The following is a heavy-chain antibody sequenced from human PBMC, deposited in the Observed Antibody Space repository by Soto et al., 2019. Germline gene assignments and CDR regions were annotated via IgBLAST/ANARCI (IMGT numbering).Heavy chain of an antibody. D-gene: IGHD2-2*01. CDR3: ARQPDIVVVPAAIGRNYYYYYMDV. CDR1: GGSISSSSYY. CDR2: IYYSGST. V-gene: IGHV4-39*01. Sequence: SETLSLTCTVSGGSISSSSYYWGWIRQPPGKGLEWIGSIYYSGSTYYNPSLKSRVTISVDTSKNQFSLKLSSVTAADTAVYYCARQPDIVVVPAAIGRNYYYYYMDVWGKGTTVTVSS. J-gene: IGHJ6*03.